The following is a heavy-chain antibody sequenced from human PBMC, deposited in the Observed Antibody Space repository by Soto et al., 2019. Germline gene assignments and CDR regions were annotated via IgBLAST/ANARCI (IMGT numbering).Heavy chain of an antibody. CDR1: GFTVSSNY. CDR2: IYSGGST. Sequence: GGSLRLSCAASGFTVSSNYMSWVRQAPVKGLEWVSVIYSGGSTYYADSVKGRFTISRDNSKNTLYLQMNSLRAEDTAVYYCARDRGVVAAGYYGMDVWGQGTTVTVSS. CDR3: ARDRGVVAAGYYGMDV. V-gene: IGHV3-53*01. D-gene: IGHD2-15*01. J-gene: IGHJ6*02.